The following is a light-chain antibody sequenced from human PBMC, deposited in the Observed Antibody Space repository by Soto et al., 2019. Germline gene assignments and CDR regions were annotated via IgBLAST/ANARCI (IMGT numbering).Light chain of an antibody. CDR3: ASFSISSTLYV. V-gene: IGLV2-14*01. CDR2: EAT. J-gene: IGLJ1*01. CDR1: STDIGGYNH. Sequence: QSVLTQPASVSGSPGQSITISCAGTSTDIGGYNHVSWYQQHPGKAPKVMLYEATNRPSGVSNRFSGSKSGNTASLTISGLQAEDEADYYCASFSISSTLYVFGSGTKVTVL.